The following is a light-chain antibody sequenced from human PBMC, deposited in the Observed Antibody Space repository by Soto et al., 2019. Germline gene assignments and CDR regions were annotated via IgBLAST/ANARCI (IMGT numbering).Light chain of an antibody. CDR2: AAS. CDR3: QQLHSYPIT. J-gene: IGKJ5*01. V-gene: IGKV1-9*01. CDR1: LPISNY. Sequence: DIQMTRSPASLSASVGDRVTITCRASLPISNYLAWYQQKPGKIPNLLIYAASTLQAGVPSRFRGSESGAEFTLTISSLQPEDFETYYCQQLHSYPITFGQGTRLEIK.